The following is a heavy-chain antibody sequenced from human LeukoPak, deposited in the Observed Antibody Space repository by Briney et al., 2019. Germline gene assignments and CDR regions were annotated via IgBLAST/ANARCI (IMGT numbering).Heavy chain of an antibody. D-gene: IGHD2-2*01. V-gene: IGHV3-7*01. CDR1: EFTFSNYW. Sequence: PGGSLRLSCAASEFTFSNYWMSWFRQAPGKGLEWLANIKRDGSEKYYVDSVKGRFTISRDNDKNTLYLQMNSLRVEDTAVYYCAREPATSSSSDYWGQGTLVTVSS. CDR2: IKRDGSEK. J-gene: IGHJ4*02. CDR3: AREPATSSSSDY.